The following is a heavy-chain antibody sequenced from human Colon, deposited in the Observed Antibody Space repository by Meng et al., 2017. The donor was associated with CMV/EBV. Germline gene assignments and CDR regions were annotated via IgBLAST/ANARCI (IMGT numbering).Heavy chain of an antibody. CDR1: GFTVSGNY. J-gene: IGHJ4*02. CDR2: ISGTGHRT. Sequence: GGSLRLSCAASGFTVSGNYMSWVRQAPGKGLEWVSSISGTGHRTYYADSVKGRFIISRDNSTNTLHLQMSSLRADDTAVYYCAKGSWSGFYYYFDFWGQGTLVTVSS. D-gene: IGHD3-3*01. CDR3: AKGSWSGFYYYFDF. V-gene: IGHV3-23*01.